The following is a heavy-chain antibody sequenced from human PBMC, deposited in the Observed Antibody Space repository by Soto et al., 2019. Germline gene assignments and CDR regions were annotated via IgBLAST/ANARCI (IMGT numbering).Heavy chain of an antibody. CDR1: GFTFSSYA. CDR3: ARDFYSSGWHGFDY. CDR2: ISYDGSNK. V-gene: IGHV3-30-3*01. D-gene: IGHD6-19*01. J-gene: IGHJ4*02. Sequence: GGSLRLSCAASGFTFSSYAMHWVRQAPGKGLEWVAVISYDGSNKYYADSVKGRFTISRDNSKNTLYLQMNSLRAEDTAVYYCARDFYSSGWHGFDYWGQGTLVTVSS.